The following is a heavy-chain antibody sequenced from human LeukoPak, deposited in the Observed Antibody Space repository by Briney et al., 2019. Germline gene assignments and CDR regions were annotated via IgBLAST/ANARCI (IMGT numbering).Heavy chain of an antibody. J-gene: IGHJ4*02. D-gene: IGHD5-12*01. CDR1: GFTVSSNY. CDR3: AKDRYSGYETDY. Sequence: GGSLRLSCAASGFTVSSNYMSWVRQAPGKGLEWVSVIYSGGSTYYADSVKGRFTISRDNSKNTLYLQMNSLRAEDTAVYYCAKDRYSGYETDYWGQGTLVTVSS. V-gene: IGHV3-53*01. CDR2: IYSGGST.